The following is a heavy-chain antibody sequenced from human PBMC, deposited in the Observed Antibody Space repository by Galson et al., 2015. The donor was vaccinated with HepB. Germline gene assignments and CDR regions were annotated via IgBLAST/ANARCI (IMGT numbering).Heavy chain of an antibody. Sequence: SLRLSCAASGFTFGDYFMSWIRQAPGKGLQWVSYISGNSNFTDYAGSVKGRFTISRDNAKNSLFLQMNSLRVEGTAVYYCARQVRPGLGATAYWGQGTLVTVSS. CDR3: ARQVRPGLGATAY. CDR2: ISGNSNFT. J-gene: IGHJ4*02. D-gene: IGHD1-26*01. CDR1: GFTFGDYF. V-gene: IGHV3-11*06.